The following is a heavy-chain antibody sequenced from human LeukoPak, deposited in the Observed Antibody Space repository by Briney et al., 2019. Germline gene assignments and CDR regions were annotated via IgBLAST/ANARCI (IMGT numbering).Heavy chain of an antibody. J-gene: IGHJ6*03. CDR3: ARTSHCFASGTGKSIYMDV. CDR1: GGSISSDY. CDR2: IYYNGKT. D-gene: IGHD3/OR15-3a*01. V-gene: IGHV4-59*01. Sequence: SETLSLTCTVSGGSISSDYWSWIRQSPGKELEWFGYIYYNGKTNNNPSLKSRATISIDTSKNQFSLRLTSVTAADTAVYYCARTSHCFASGTGKSIYMDVWGKGTTVTVSS.